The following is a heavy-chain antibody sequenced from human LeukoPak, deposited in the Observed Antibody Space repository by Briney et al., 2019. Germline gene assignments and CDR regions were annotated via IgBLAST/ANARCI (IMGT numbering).Heavy chain of an antibody. CDR3: ARALPGSYYDY. J-gene: IGHJ4*02. CDR1: GFTFSSYA. V-gene: IGHV3-30-3*01. Sequence: PGGSLRLSCAASGFTFSSYAMHWVRQAPGKGLEWVAVISHDGSNKYYADSVKGRFTISRDNSKNTLYLQMNSLRAEDTAVYYCARALPGSYYDYWGQGTLVTVSS. D-gene: IGHD5-18*01. CDR2: ISHDGSNK.